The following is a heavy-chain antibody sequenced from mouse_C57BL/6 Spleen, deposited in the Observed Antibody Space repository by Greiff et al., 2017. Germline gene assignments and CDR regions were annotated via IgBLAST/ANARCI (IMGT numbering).Heavy chain of an antibody. V-gene: IGHV2-5*01. CDR2: IWRGGST. CDR1: GFSLTSYG. CDR3: AKNGHYDYDEDYAMDY. D-gene: IGHD2-4*01. Sequence: QVQLQQSGPGLVQPSQSLSITCTVSGFSLTSYGVHWVRQSPGKGLEWLGVIWRGGSTDYNAAFMSRLSITKDNSKSQVFFKMNSLQADDTAIYYCAKNGHYDYDEDYAMDYWGQGTSVTVSS. J-gene: IGHJ4*01.